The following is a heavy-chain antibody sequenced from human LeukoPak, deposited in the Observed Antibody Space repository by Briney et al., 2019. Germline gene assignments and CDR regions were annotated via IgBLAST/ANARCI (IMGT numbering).Heavy chain of an antibody. CDR1: GFTFSSYS. V-gene: IGHV3-48*01. D-gene: IGHD5-24*01. CDR2: ISSSSSTI. CDR3: ARGGRWLQFHYFDY. Sequence: GSLRLSCAASGFTFSSYSMNWVRQAPGKGLEWVSYISSSSSTIYYADSVKGRFTISRDNAKNSLYLQMNSLRAEDTAVYYCARGGRWLQFHYFDYWGQGTLVTVSS. J-gene: IGHJ4*02.